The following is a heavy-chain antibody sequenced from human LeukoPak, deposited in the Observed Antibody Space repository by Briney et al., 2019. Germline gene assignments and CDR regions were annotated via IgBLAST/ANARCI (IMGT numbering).Heavy chain of an antibody. D-gene: IGHD3-22*01. Sequence: ASVKVSCKASGYTFTSYDINWVRQAPGQGLKWMGGIIPIFGTANYAQKFQGRVTITTDESTSTAYMELSSLRSEDTAVYYCANYYYDSSGYSNWGQGTLVTVSS. CDR1: GYTFTSYD. J-gene: IGHJ4*02. CDR2: IIPIFGTA. CDR3: ANYYYDSSGYSN. V-gene: IGHV1-69*05.